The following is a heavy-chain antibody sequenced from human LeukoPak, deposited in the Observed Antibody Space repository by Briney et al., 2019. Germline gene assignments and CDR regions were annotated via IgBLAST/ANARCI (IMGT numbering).Heavy chain of an antibody. CDR3: ARVHPAVNTTGWESLDY. CDR1: RGSISAFY. Sequence: PSQTLSLTCTVSRGSISAFYWSWIRQPPGKGLEWIGYIYYSGNTAYNPSLKSRVTISLDTSTHQLSLNLTSVTAADTAFYYCARVHPAVNTTGWESLDYWGQGIMVTVSS. D-gene: IGHD6-19*01. J-gene: IGHJ4*02. V-gene: IGHV4-59*01. CDR2: IYYSGNT.